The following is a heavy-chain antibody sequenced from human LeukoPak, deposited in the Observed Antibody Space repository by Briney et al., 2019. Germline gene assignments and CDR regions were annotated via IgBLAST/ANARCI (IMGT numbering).Heavy chain of an antibody. CDR1: GYTFTSYD. CDR2: MNPNSGNT. V-gene: IGHV1-8*03. D-gene: IGHD3-3*01. J-gene: IGHJ6*03. Sequence: ASVKVSCKASGYTFTSYDINWVRQATGQGLEWMGWMNPNSGNTGYAQKFQGRVTITRNTSISTAYMELSGLRSEDTAVYYCARGFLYDFWSGYYKDPRYYYMDVWGKGTTVTVSS. CDR3: ARGFLYDFWSGYYKDPRYYYMDV.